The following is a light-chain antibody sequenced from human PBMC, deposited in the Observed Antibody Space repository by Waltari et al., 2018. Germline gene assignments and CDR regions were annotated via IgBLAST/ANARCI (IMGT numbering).Light chain of an antibody. Sequence: QSVLTQAPSASGTPGQTITISCSGGSSNIGENYVSWYQHFPGAAPKPLIGRVAHRPSGVPDRFSGSKSGTSASLAITGLRSEDEANYYCATWDDSLSAVVFGGGTKLTVL. V-gene: IGLV1-47*01. CDR1: SSNIGENY. J-gene: IGLJ3*02. CDR2: RVA. CDR3: ATWDDSLSAVV.